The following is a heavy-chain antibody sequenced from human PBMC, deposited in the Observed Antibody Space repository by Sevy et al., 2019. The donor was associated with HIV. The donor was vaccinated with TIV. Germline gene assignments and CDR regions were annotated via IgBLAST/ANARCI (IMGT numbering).Heavy chain of an antibody. V-gene: IGHV1-69*13. CDR2: IIPIFGTA. Sequence: ASVKVSCKASGGTFSSYAISWVRQAPGQGLEWMGGIIPIFGTANYAQKFQGRVTITADESMSTAYMELSSLRSEDTAVYYCARGSYSSGWYTSVNNWFDPWGQGTLVTVSS. CDR3: ARGSYSSGWYTSVNNWFDP. CDR1: GGTFSSYA. J-gene: IGHJ5*02. D-gene: IGHD6-19*01.